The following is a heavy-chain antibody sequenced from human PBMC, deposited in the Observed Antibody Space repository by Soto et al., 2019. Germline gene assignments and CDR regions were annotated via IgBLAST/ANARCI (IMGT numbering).Heavy chain of an antibody. CDR2: ISGGGDST. CDR1: GFSFSHYA. D-gene: IGHD2-21*02. CDR3: AKENLVVVTSGDFDY. V-gene: IGHV3-23*01. J-gene: IGHJ4*02. Sequence: EVHLLESGGALVQPGESLRLSCAASGFSFSHYAMTWVRQPPGKGLEWVSAISGGGDSTYYADSAKGRFTISRDNSRNTLYLQMNSLRAEDTAIYYCAKENLVVVTSGDFDYWGQGTLVTVSS.